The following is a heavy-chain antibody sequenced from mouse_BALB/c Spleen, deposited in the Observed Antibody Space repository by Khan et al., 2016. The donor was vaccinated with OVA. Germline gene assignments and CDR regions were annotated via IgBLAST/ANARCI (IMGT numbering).Heavy chain of an antibody. CDR3: ARSNSNYWFAY. CDR1: GYTFTNYG. J-gene: IGHJ3*01. D-gene: IGHD2-5*01. V-gene: IGHV9-3-1*01. CDR2: INTYTGEP. Sequence: QIQLVQSGPELKKPGETVKISCKASGYTFTNYGMNWVKQAPGKGLKWMGWINTYTGEPTYADDFKGRFAFSLETSASTAYMQINNLKNEDTATYVCARSNSNYWFAYWGQGTLVTVSA.